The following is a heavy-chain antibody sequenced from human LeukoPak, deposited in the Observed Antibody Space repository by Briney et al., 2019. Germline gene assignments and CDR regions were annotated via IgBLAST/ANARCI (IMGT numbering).Heavy chain of an antibody. CDR3: ARDPEDIVATIDVDY. V-gene: IGHV3-21*01. J-gene: IGHJ4*02. CDR2: ITSSSMYI. Sequence: PGGSLRLSCAASGFTFSSYSMNWVRQAPGKGLEWVSSITSSSMYIYYADSVKGRFTISRDNAKNSLYLQMNNLRAEDTAVYYCARDPEDIVATIDVDYWGQGTLVTVSS. D-gene: IGHD5-12*01. CDR1: GFTFSSYS.